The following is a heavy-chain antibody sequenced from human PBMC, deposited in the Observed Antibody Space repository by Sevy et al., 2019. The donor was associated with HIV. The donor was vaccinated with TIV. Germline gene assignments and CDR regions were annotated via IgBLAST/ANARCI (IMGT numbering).Heavy chain of an antibody. CDR2: VRNDGSNK. J-gene: IGHJ6*02. CDR3: ARGRKTTEEWLEELDYYYGLDV. CDR1: GFSLTTSD. D-gene: IGHD2-8*01. V-gene: IGHV3-30*02. Sequence: GGSLRLSCAASGFSLTTSDMHWVRQAPGKGLEWVAYVRNDGSNKYYADSVRDRFTISRDSPKNTLYLQMNSLRDQDTAIYYCARGRKTTEEWLEELDYYYGLDVWGQGTTVTVSS.